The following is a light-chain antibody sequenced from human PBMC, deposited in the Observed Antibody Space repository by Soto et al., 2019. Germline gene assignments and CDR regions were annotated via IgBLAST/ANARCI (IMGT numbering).Light chain of an antibody. Sequence: EIVMTQSPATLSVSPGERATLSCRASQSVGSNLGWYQHKPGQAPRLLIYGASTRATGIPARFSGSGSGTEVTLTISSLQSEDFAVYYCQQYDNWPTWTFGQGTKVEIK. J-gene: IGKJ1*01. CDR3: QQYDNWPTWT. V-gene: IGKV3-15*01. CDR2: GAS. CDR1: QSVGSN.